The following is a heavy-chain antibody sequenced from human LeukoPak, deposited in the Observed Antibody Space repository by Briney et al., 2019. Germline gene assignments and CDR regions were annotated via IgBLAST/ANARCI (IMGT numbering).Heavy chain of an antibody. J-gene: IGHJ5*02. CDR3: ARHVFRGVIIRVNWFDP. V-gene: IGHV4-39*01. D-gene: IGHD3-10*01. CDR2: IYYSGST. CDR1: GGSISSSSYY. Sequence: PSETLSLTCTVSGGSISSSSYYWGWIRQPPGKGLEWIGSIYYSGSTYYNPSLKSRVTISVDTSKNQFSLKLSSVTAADTAVYYCARHVFRGVIIRVNWFDPWGQGTLVTVSS.